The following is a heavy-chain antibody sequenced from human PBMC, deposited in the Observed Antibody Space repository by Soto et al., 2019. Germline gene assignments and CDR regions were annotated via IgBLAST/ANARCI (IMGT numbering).Heavy chain of an antibody. CDR2: IYTSGST. CDR3: ARVGIAAAGDAFDI. CDR1: GGSISSYY. V-gene: IGHV4-4*07. Sequence: PSETLSLTCTVSGGSISSYYWSWIRQPAGKGLEWIGRIYTSGSTNYNPSLKSRVTMSVDTSKNQFSLKLSSVTAADTAVYYCARVGIAAAGDAFDIWGQGTMVTVSS. J-gene: IGHJ3*02. D-gene: IGHD6-13*01.